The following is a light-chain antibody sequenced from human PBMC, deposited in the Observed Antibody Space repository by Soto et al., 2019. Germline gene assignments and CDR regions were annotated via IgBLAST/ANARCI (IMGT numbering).Light chain of an antibody. CDR1: SSNIGGNS. J-gene: IGLJ1*01. CDR2: DDN. V-gene: IGLV1-51*01. Sequence: QSVLTQPPSVSAAPGQKVTISCSGSSSNIGGNSVSWYQQLPGTAPKLLIYDDNKRPSGIPDRFSGSKSGTSATLGITGFQTGDEADYYCGYWDSSLSAYVFRTGTKGTVL. CDR3: GYWDSSLSAYV.